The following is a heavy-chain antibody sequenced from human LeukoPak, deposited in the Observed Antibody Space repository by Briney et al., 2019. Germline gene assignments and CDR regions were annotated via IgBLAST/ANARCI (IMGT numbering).Heavy chain of an antibody. D-gene: IGHD2-2*01. CDR3: ARMCSSTSCYGGFDP. CDR2: INPNSGGT. CDR1: GYTFTGYY. J-gene: IGHJ5*02. Sequence: ASVKVTCKASGYTFTGYYMHWVGQAPGQGLEWMGRINPNSGGTNYAQKFQGTVTMTRDTSISTAYMELSRLRSDDTAVYYCARMCSSTSCYGGFDPWGQGTLVTVSS. V-gene: IGHV1-2*06.